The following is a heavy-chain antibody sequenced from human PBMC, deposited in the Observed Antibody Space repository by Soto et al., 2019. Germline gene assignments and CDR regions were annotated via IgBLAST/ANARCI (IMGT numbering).Heavy chain of an antibody. CDR1: GGSVSSGSYY. V-gene: IGHV4-61*01. CDR3: ARGQAFWTGYYRMPYYFDY. J-gene: IGHJ4*02. D-gene: IGHD3-3*01. CDR2: LNYSGST. Sequence: TSETLSLTCTVSGGSVSSGSYYWSWIRQPPGKGLEYIGYLNYSGSTNYNPSLKSRVTISVDTPKNQFSLKLTSVTAADTAIYYCARGQAFWTGYYRMPYYFDYWGQGTLVTVSS.